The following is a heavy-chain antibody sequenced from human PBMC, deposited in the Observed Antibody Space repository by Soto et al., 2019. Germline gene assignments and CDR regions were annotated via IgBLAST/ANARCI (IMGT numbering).Heavy chain of an antibody. D-gene: IGHD2-21*02. Sequence: SETLSLTCTVSGGSISGYYWSWIRQPPGKGLEWIGNVYYGGGARYNPSVKRRVSISVDTSKNQFSLNLSSVTAADTAVYYCTRDGDGRMTTNPYYYYGMDVWGPGITVTVSS. V-gene: IGHV4-59*01. J-gene: IGHJ6*02. CDR3: TRDGDGRMTTNPYYYYGMDV. CDR2: VYYGGGA. CDR1: GGSISGYY.